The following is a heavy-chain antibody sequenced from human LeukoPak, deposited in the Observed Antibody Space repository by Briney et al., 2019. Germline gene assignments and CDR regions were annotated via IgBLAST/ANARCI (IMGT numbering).Heavy chain of an antibody. V-gene: IGHV3-53*01. CDR2: IYSGGST. J-gene: IGHJ3*02. CDR1: GFTVSSNY. Sequence: GSLRLSCAASGFTVSSNYMSWVRQAPGKGLEWVSVIYSGGSTYYADSVKGRFTISRDNSKNTLYLQMNSLRAEDTAVYYCARESVFDAFDIWGQGTMVTVSS. CDR3: ARESVFDAFDI.